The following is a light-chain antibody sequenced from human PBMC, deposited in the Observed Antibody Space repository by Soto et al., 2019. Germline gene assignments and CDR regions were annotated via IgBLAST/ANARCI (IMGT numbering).Light chain of an antibody. CDR3: QQCSNWPRT. V-gene: IGKV3-11*01. Sequence: EIVLTQSPATLSLSPGERATLSCRASQSVSDCLAWYQQRPGQAPRLLIHSASSRFTGIRARFSGSGSGTDFTLTISSLEPEDFAVYYCQQCSNWPRTFGQGTKVDIK. CDR1: QSVSDC. J-gene: IGKJ1*01. CDR2: SAS.